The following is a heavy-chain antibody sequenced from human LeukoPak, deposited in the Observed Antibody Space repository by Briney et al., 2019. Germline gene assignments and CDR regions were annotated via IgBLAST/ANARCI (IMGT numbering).Heavy chain of an antibody. CDR2: INHSGST. CDR1: GGSFSGYY. V-gene: IGHV4-34*01. D-gene: IGHD3-10*01. J-gene: IGHJ4*02. Sequence: SETLSPTCAVYGGSFSGYYWSWIRQPPGKGLEWIGEINHSGSTNYNPSLKSRVTISVDTSKNQFSLKLSSVTAADTAVYYCARGYYYGSGSYPYYWGQGTLVTVSS. CDR3: ARGYYYGSGSYPYY.